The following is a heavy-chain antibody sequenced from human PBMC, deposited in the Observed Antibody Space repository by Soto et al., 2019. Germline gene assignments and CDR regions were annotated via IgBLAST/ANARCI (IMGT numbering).Heavy chain of an antibody. D-gene: IGHD4-17*01. CDR1: GASTSSGIYH. Sequence: QVNLQESGQGLLKPSKTLSLPCTVPGASTSSGIYHWNWPRQTAGGGLQWIGYIFYSGSTYYNPSLKSRVDISRDTSKNQFSLTLTSVTAADTAIYYCARTYGGRGQFDSWGQGTLVTVSS. V-gene: IGHV4-31*03. J-gene: IGHJ4*02. CDR2: IFYSGST. CDR3: ARTYGGRGQFDS.